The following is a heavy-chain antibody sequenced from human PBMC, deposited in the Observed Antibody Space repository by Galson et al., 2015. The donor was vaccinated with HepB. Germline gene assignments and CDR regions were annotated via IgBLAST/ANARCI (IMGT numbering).Heavy chain of an antibody. V-gene: IGHV3-11*06. CDR1: GFTFSDYY. CDR2: ISSSSSYT. D-gene: IGHD6-19*01. CDR3: ARVSHGGYSSGWYYFDY. Sequence: SLRLSCAASGFTFSDYYMSWIRQAPGKGLEWVSYISSSSSYTNYADSVKGRFTISRDNAKNSLYLQMNSLRAEDTAVYYCARVSHGGYSSGWYYFDYWGQGTLVTVSS. J-gene: IGHJ4*02.